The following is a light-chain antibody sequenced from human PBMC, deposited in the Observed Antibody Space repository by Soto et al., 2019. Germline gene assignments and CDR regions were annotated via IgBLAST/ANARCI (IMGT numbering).Light chain of an antibody. CDR3: QQYDKLPIP. CDR1: QDINNY. CDR2: DVL. Sequence: DIQMTQSPSSLSASVGDRVTISCQASQDINNYLNWFQQKPGKAPKLLIYDVLNLETGVPSRFSGSGSGAYFTLTISSLQPEDIATYYCQQYDKLPIPFGQGTRLEIK. V-gene: IGKV1-33*01. J-gene: IGKJ5*01.